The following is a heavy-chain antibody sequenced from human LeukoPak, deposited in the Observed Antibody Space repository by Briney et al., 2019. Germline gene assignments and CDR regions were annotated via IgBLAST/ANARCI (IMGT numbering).Heavy chain of an antibody. Sequence: PGGSLRLSCAASGFTFSSHWMHWVRQAPGKGLVWVSRINSDGSSTSYADSVKGRFTISRDNAKNTLYLQMNSLRAEDTAVYYCARVMTTVVTNYYYYGMDVWGQGTTVTVSS. V-gene: IGHV3-74*01. D-gene: IGHD4-23*01. CDR3: ARVMTTVVTNYYYYGMDV. CDR1: GFTFSSHW. CDR2: INSDGSST. J-gene: IGHJ6*02.